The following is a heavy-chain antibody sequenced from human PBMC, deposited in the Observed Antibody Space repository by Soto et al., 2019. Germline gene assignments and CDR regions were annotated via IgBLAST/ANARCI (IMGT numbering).Heavy chain of an antibody. Sequence: SVKVSCKAAGATFSRYSFSWVRQAPGQGLEWMGGFVPVFGTANYAQKFQGRVTITADRSTSTAYMELSSLRSEDTAVYYCARANFYDFWSGHPMDVWGQGTTVTVSS. CDR2: FVPVFGTA. J-gene: IGHJ6*02. CDR3: ARANFYDFWSGHPMDV. CDR1: GATFSRYS. V-gene: IGHV1-69*06. D-gene: IGHD3-3*01.